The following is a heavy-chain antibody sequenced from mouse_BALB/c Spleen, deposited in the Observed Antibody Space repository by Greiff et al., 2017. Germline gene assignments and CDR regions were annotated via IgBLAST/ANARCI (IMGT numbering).Heavy chain of an antibody. CDR1: GFTFSSYT. Sequence: EVKVVESGGGLVQPGGSLKLSCAASGFTFSSYTMSWVRQTPEKRLEWVAYISNGGGSTYYSDTVKGRFTISRDNAKNTLYLQMSSLKSEDTSMYYCARQGHYYGSSPSFAYWGQGTLVTVSA. CDR2: ISNGGGST. D-gene: IGHD1-1*01. J-gene: IGHJ3*01. CDR3: ARQGHYYGSSPSFAY. V-gene: IGHV5-12-2*01.